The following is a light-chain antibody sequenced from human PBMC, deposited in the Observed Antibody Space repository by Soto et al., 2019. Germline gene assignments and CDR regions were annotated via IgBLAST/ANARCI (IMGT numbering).Light chain of an antibody. CDR1: NIDIGSRNL. CDR3: CSYTNSGSFV. J-gene: IGLJ1*01. Sequence: SVLTQPASVSGSPGQSITMSCTLTNIDIGSRNLVSWYQQHPAIAPKLIIYEGSRRPSGISDRFSGSRSGNTASLTISGLRAEDEADYYCCSYTNSGSFVFGTGTKVTVL. CDR2: EGS. V-gene: IGLV2-23*01.